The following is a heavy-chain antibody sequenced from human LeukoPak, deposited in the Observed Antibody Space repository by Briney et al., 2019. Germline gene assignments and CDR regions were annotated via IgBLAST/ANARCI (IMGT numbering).Heavy chain of an antibody. CDR2: INHSGST. Sequence: SETLSLTCAVYGGSFSGYYWSWIRQPPGKGLEWIGEINHSGSTNYNPSLKSRVTISVDTSKNQFPLKLSSVTAADTAVYYCARAPWLRYTFDYWGQGTLVTVSS. J-gene: IGHJ4*02. V-gene: IGHV4-34*01. CDR1: GGSFSGYY. CDR3: ARAPWLRYTFDY. D-gene: IGHD5-12*01.